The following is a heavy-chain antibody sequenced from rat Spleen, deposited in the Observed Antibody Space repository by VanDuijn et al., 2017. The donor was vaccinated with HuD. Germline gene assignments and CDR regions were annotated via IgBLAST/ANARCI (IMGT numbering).Heavy chain of an antibody. D-gene: IGHD5-1*01. J-gene: IGHJ4*01. CDR3: ARAPGNGYVMDA. CDR2: IWNTGGT. CDR1: GFSLTSYN. Sequence: QVQLKESGPGLVQPSQTLSLTCTVAGFSLTSYNVHWVRQPPGKGLEWMGVIWNTGGTRYNSALRSRLSISKDTSKNHIFLKTSSLQSEDTATYHCARAPGNGYVMDAWGQGASVTVSS. V-gene: IGHV2-41*01.